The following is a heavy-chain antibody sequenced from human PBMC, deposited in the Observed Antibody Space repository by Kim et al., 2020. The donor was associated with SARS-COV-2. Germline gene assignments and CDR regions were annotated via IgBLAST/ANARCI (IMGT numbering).Heavy chain of an antibody. J-gene: IGHJ4*02. D-gene: IGHD2-21*01. Sequence: PSLKGRLTITQDTSKNQVVLTMTNMDPVDTATYYCAHMFGGGDTLYYFDYWGQGTLVTVSS. CDR3: AHMFGGGDTLYYFDY. V-gene: IGHV2-5*01.